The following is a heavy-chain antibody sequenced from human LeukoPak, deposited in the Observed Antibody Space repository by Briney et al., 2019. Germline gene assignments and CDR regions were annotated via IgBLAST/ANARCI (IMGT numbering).Heavy chain of an antibody. J-gene: IGHJ4*02. D-gene: IGHD3-22*01. CDR1: GGSISSYY. V-gene: IGHV4-59*08. Sequence: SETLSLTCTVSGGSISSYYWSWIRQPPGKGLGWIGYIYYSGSTNYNPSLKSRVTISVDTSKNQFSLKLSSVTAADTAVYYCARSLYYDTRSFDYWGQGTLVTVSS. CDR3: ARSLYYDTRSFDY. CDR2: IYYSGST.